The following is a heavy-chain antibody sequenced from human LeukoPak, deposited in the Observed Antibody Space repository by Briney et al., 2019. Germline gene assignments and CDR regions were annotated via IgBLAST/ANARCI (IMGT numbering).Heavy chain of an antibody. CDR3: ARDYFTSYYYYGMDV. Sequence: KSSETLSLTCAVSGGSISNYYLNWIRQPPGKGLEWIGYINYSGSTNYNPSLKSRVTISIDTSKNQFSLKLSSVTAADTAVYHCARDYFTSYYYYGMDVWGQGTTVTVSS. CDR2: INYSGST. V-gene: IGHV4-59*01. D-gene: IGHD2/OR15-2a*01. CDR1: GGSISNYY. J-gene: IGHJ6*02.